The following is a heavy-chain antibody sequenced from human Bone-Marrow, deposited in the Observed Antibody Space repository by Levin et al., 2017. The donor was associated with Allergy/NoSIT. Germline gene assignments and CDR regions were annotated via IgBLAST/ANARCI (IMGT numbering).Heavy chain of an antibody. D-gene: IGHD3-16*02. CDR2: ISYDGSNK. V-gene: IGHV3-30-3*01. CDR1: GFTFSNYD. Sequence: PGGSLRLSCAASGFTFSNYDMHWVRQAPGKGLDWVAVISYDGSNKYYADSVKGRFTISRDNSKNTLYLQMNSLRAEDTAVYYCASLFISQTVDYWGQGTLVTVSS. J-gene: IGHJ4*02. CDR3: ASLFISQTVDY.